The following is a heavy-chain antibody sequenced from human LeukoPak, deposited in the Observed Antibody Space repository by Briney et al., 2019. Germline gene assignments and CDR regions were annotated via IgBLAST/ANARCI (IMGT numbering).Heavy chain of an antibody. V-gene: IGHV4-61*08. J-gene: IGHJ6*02. D-gene: IGHD6-13*01. CDR1: GGSISSGDYS. CDR3: AASNGYSSSWNYGMDV. Sequence: PSQTLSLTCTVSGGSISSGDYSWSWIRQPPGKGLEWIGYIYYSGSTNYNPSLKSRVTISVDTSKNQFSLKLSSVTAADTAVYYCAASNGYSSSWNYGMDVWGQGTTVTVSS. CDR2: IYYSGST.